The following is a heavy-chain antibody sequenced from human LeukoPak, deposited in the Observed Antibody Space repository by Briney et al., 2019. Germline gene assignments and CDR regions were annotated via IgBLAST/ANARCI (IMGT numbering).Heavy chain of an antibody. CDR3: GRGGRRFDS. Sequence: GGSLRLSCAASGFTFSLYSMNWVRQAPGKGLEWVSSINSGSDYIFYGHSLKGLFSISKDNANTSLYLQMSSRKAEDTAVYYCGRGGRRFDSWGQGTLVSVSS. CDR1: GFTFSLYS. CDR2: INSGSDYI. D-gene: IGHD2-15*01. V-gene: IGHV3-21*01. J-gene: IGHJ5*01.